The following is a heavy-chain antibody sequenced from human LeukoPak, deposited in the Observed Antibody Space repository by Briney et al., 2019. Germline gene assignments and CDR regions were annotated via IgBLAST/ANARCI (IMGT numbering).Heavy chain of an antibody. CDR1: GGSFSGYY. Sequence: SEALSLTCAVYGGSFSGYYWSWIRQPTGKGLEWIGEINHSGSTNYNPSLKSRVTISVDTSKNQFSLKLSSVTAADTAVYYCARGYYYFDYWGQGTLVTVSS. CDR2: INHSGST. D-gene: IGHD1-26*01. CDR3: ARGYYYFDY. V-gene: IGHV4-34*01. J-gene: IGHJ4*02.